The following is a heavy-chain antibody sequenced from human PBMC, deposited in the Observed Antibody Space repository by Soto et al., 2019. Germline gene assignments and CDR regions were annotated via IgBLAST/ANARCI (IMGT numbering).Heavy chain of an antibody. J-gene: IGHJ3*01. CDR3: AKLIAARQVGLS. CDR1: GFTFSSYG. Sequence: PGGSLRLSCAASGFTFSSYGMHWVRQAPGKGLEWVSAISGSGGSTYYADSVKGRFTISRDNSKNTLYLQMNSLRAEDTAVYYCAKLIAARQVGLSWGQGTMVTVSS. D-gene: IGHD6-6*01. CDR2: ISGSGGST. V-gene: IGHV3-23*01.